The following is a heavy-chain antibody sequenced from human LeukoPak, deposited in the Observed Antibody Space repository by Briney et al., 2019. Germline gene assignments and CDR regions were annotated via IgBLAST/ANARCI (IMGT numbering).Heavy chain of an antibody. V-gene: IGHV3-30*02. CDR2: IRYDGSNK. D-gene: IGHD1-14*01. Sequence: GGSLRLSCAASGFTLSSYGTHWVRQAPGKGLEWVAFIRYDGSNKYYADSVKGRFTISRDNSKNTLYLQMNSLRAEDTAVYYCAKGGSYYYYYYMDVWGKGTTVTVSS. CDR3: AKGGSYYYYYYMDV. CDR1: GFTLSSYG. J-gene: IGHJ6*03.